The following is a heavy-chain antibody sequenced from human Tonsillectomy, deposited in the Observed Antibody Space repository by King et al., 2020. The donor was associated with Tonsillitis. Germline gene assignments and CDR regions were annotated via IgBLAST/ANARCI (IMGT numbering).Heavy chain of an antibody. CDR2: IKQDGSEK. J-gene: IGHJ4*02. CDR1: GFTFSSYW. V-gene: IGHV3-7*01. CDR3: ARDPTIFGVVIVPDY. Sequence: VQLVESGGGLVQPGGSLRLSCAASGFTFSSYWMSWVRQAPGKGLEWVANIKQDGSEKYYVDSVKGRFTISRDNAKNSLYLQMNSLRAEDTAVYYCARDPTIFGVVIVPDYWGQGTLVTVSS. D-gene: IGHD3-3*01.